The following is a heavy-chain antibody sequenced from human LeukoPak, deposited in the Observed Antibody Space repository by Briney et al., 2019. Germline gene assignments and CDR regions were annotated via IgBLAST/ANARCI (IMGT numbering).Heavy chain of an antibody. CDR1: GYTFTSYG. CDR3: ARWKSGSYYEDAFDI. Sequence: ASVKVSCKASGYTFTSYGISWVRQAPGQGLEWMGWISAYNGNTNYAQKLQGRVTMTTDTSTSTAYMELRSLRSDDTAAYYCARWKSGSYYEDAFDIWGQGTMVTVSS. J-gene: IGHJ3*02. CDR2: ISAYNGNT. D-gene: IGHD1-26*01. V-gene: IGHV1-18*01.